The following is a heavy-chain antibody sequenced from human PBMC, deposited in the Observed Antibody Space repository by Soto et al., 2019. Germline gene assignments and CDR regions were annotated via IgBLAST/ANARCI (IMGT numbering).Heavy chain of an antibody. V-gene: IGHV3-13*01. Sequence: GGSLRLSCAASGFTFSSYDMHWVRQITGKGLEWVSAITTAGDTYYPDSVKGRFTISRENAKNSLYLQMNNLRAGDTAVYYCARVGWFGRLYDYWGQGNLVTVSS. CDR1: GFTFSSYD. D-gene: IGHD3-10*01. CDR2: ITTAGDT. J-gene: IGHJ4*02. CDR3: ARVGWFGRLYDY.